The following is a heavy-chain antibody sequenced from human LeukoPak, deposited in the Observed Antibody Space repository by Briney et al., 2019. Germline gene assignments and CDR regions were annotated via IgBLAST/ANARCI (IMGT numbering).Heavy chain of an antibody. CDR1: GGSFSSYY. V-gene: IGHV4-34*01. CDR2: IDHSGST. J-gene: IGHJ4*02. CDR3: ARGPVPGGGG. D-gene: IGHD2-15*01. Sequence: SETLSLTCAVYGGSFSSYYWSWIRQPPGKGLEWIGEIDHSGSTNDNPSLKSRVTISVDTSKNQFSLKLSSVTAADTAVYYCARGPVPGGGGWGQGTLVTVSS.